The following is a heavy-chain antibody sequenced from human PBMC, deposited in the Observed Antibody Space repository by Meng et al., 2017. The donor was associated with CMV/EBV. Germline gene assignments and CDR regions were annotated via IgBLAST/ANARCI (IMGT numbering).Heavy chain of an antibody. Sequence: SVGSVSSGSYYWTWTRQPPGKGLEWIGYAYYNGGTNYSPSLKSRVTILIDASKNQFSLELTSVTAADTAVYYCARGHDFWSGYYLFDPWGQGTLVTVSS. CDR1: VGSVSSGSYY. D-gene: IGHD3-3*01. J-gene: IGHJ5*02. CDR2: AYYNGGT. V-gene: IGHV4-61*01. CDR3: ARGHDFWSGYYLFDP.